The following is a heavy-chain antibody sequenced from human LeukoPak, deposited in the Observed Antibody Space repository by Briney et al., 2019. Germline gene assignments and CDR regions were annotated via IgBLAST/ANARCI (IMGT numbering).Heavy chain of an antibody. CDR1: GFTFSSYG. CDR3: AKAPSKWFGDFDY. V-gene: IGHV3-30*02. D-gene: IGHD3-10*01. CDR2: IRYDGSNK. Sequence: GGSLRPSCAASGFTFSSYGMHWVRQAPGKGLEWVAFIRYDGSNKYYADSVKGRFTISRDNSKNTLYLQMNSLRAEDTAVYYCAKAPSKWFGDFDYWGQGTLVTVSS. J-gene: IGHJ4*02.